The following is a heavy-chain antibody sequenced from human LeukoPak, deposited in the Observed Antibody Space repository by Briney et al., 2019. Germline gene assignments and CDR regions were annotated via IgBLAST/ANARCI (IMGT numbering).Heavy chain of an antibody. CDR2: MFYSGSS. CDR1: GGSISSYY. D-gene: IGHD6-19*01. CDR3: ARFNRNSSGWIDY. J-gene: IGHJ4*02. Sequence: SETLSLTCTVSGGSISSYYWTWIRQPPGKGLEWIGYMFYSGSSNYNPSLRSRVTISVDTSKNQISLKLSSVTAADTAAYYCARFNRNSSGWIDYWGQGTLVTVSS. V-gene: IGHV4-59*01.